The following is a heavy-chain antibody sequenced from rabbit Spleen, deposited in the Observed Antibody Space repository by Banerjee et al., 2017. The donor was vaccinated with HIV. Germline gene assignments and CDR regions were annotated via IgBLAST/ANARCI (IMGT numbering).Heavy chain of an antibody. J-gene: IGHJ6*01. V-gene: IGHV1S40*01. CDR1: GFSFSGNYW. CDR2: IGIGSGST. D-gene: IGHD3-3*01. CDR3: ARDTASSFSSYGMDL. Sequence: QSLEESGGDLVKPGASLTLTCTASGFSFSGNYWIYWVRQAPGKGLEWIACIGIGSGSTYYASWAKGRFTISKTSSTTVTLQMTSLTAADTATYFCARDTASSFSSYGMDLWGPGTLVTVS.